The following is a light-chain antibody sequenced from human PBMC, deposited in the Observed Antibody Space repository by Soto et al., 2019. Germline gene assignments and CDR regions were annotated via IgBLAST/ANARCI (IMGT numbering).Light chain of an antibody. J-gene: IGLJ2*01. CDR3: QPYDSGVRRV. CDR2: GNS. V-gene: IGLV1-40*01. CDR1: SSNIGAGYD. Sequence: QSVLTQPPSVSGAPGQRVTISCTGSSSNIGAGYDVHWYQQLPGTAPKLLIYGNSNRPSGVPDRFSGSKSGTSASLAITGLQAEDEADYYCQPYDSGVRRVFGGGTKLTVL.